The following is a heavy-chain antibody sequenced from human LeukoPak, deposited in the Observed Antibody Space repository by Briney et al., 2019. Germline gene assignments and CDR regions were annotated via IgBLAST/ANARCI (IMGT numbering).Heavy chain of an antibody. J-gene: IGHJ3*02. D-gene: IGHD3-10*01. CDR1: GYTFTSYG. V-gene: IGHV1-18*01. Sequence: ASVEVSCKASGYTFTSYGISWVRQAPGQGLEWMGWTSAYNGNTNYAQKLQGRVTMTTDTSTSTAYMELRSLRSDDTAVYYCARAVSGMVRGVLSPLDAFDIWGQGTLVTVSS. CDR2: TSAYNGNT. CDR3: ARAVSGMVRGVLSPLDAFDI.